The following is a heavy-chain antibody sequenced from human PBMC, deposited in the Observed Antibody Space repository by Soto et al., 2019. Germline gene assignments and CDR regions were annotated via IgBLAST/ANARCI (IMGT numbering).Heavy chain of an antibody. CDR1: GFTFSDYY. D-gene: IGHD3-10*01. V-gene: IGHV3-11*01. CDR3: ARWGLGWGINRRGGWFDP. CDR2: ISSSGSIR. Sequence: GGSLRLSCAASGFTFSDYYMSWIRQAPGKGLEWISYISSSGSIRNYADSVKGRFTISRDNAKNSLYLQMNSLRAEDTAVYYCARWGLGWGINRRGGWFDPWGQGTLVTVSS. J-gene: IGHJ5*02.